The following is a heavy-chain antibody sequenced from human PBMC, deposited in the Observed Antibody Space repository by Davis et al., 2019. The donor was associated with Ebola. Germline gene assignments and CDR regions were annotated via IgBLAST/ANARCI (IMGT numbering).Heavy chain of an antibody. J-gene: IGHJ5*02. CDR1: GGSISRQY. CDR2: IYYSGST. D-gene: IGHD3-3*01. V-gene: IGHV4-59*11. CDR3: ARAPGRFVASSYPREVPPNWFDP. Sequence: PSETLSLTCTVSGGSISRQYWSWIRQSPGKGLEWIGYIYYSGSTTYNPSLKSRVTISVDMSKNQFSLNLASVTAADTAVDYRARAPGRFVASSYPREVPPNWFDPWGQGNLVTVSS.